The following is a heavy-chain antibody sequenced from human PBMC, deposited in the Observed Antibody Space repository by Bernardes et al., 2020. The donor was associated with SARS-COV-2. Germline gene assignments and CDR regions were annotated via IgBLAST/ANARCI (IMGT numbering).Heavy chain of an antibody. V-gene: IGHV4-4*07. CDR3: ARDHNWNDWYFDL. J-gene: IGHJ2*01. CDR1: GDSISTYY. Sequence: SETLSLTCSVSGDSISTYYLAWIRQPAGKGLEWIGRIYNSGTTDYNPSLKSRVTMSVDTSKNQFSLKLTFVTAADTAVYYCARDHNWNDWYFDLWGRGTLVTVSS. D-gene: IGHD1-1*01. CDR2: IYNSGTT.